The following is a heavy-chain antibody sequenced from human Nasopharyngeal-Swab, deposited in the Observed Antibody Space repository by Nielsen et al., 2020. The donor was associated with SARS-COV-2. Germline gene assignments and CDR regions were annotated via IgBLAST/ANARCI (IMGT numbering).Heavy chain of an antibody. CDR2: INSYGNYI. CDR3: ARGRTPAFDISNAYYYYMDV. D-gene: IGHD2-2*01. CDR1: GFTFSSYI. J-gene: IGHJ6*03. Sequence: GESLKISCATSGFTFSSYIMNWVRQAPGKGLEWVSSINSYGNYIDYADSVKGRLTISRDNAKNTLYLQMNSLRDEDTAVYYCARGRTPAFDISNAYYYYMDVWGKGTTVTVSS. V-gene: IGHV3-21*01.